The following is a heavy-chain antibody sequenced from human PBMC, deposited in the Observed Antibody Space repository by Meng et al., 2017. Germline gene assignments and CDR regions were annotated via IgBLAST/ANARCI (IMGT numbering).Heavy chain of an antibody. Sequence: GVVMLKPSGTLSLPCGLYGVSFSGYYGIWIRQPPGKGLEWIGEINHSGSTNYNPSLKSRVTISVDTSKNQFSLKLSSVTAADTAVYYCARVPGGIGAADYWGQGTLVTVPS. CDR2: INHSGST. J-gene: IGHJ4*02. V-gene: IGHV4-34*01. CDR3: ARVPGGIGAADY. CDR1: GVSFSGYY. D-gene: IGHD3-10*01.